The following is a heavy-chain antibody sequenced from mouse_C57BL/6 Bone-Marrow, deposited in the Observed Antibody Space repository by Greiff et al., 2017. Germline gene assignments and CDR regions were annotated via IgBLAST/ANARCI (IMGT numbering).Heavy chain of an antibody. CDR3: ARSPLNWDPWFAY. J-gene: IGHJ3*01. V-gene: IGHV1-55*01. D-gene: IGHD4-1*01. Sequence: VQLQQSGAELVKPGASVKMSCKASGYTFTSYWITWVQQRPGQGLEWLGDIYPGSGSTNYNAQFKSTATLTVDTSSSTAYMQLSSLTSEYAAVYYFARSPLNWDPWFAYWGQGTLVTVSA. CDR1: GYTFTSYW. CDR2: IYPGSGST.